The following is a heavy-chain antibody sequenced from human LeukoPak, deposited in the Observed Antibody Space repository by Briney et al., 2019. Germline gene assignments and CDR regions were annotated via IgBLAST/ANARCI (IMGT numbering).Heavy chain of an antibody. CDR2: IYYSGST. CDR3: ARDRNRGWYYDSSGSISQHDAFDI. J-gene: IGHJ3*02. Sequence: SETLSLTCTVSGGSISSSSYYWGWVRQPPGKGLEWIGSIYYSGSTYYNPSLKSRVTISVDTSKNQFSLKLRSVTAADTAVYYCARDRNRGWYYDSSGSISQHDAFDIWGQGTMVTVSS. D-gene: IGHD3-22*01. CDR1: GGSISSSSYY. V-gene: IGHV4-39*02.